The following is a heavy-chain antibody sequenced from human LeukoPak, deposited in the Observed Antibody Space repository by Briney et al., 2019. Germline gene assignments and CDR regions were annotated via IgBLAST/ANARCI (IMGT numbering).Heavy chain of an antibody. Sequence: SETLSLTCTVSGGSINTFNYYWGWIRQPPGKGLEWIGSIYYSGSTYYDASLKSRVTMSVDTSKNQFSLKLRSVTAADTAVYFCARLDWGSRGSGSFDIWGKGTLVTVSS. D-gene: IGHD7-27*01. CDR1: GGSINTFNYY. V-gene: IGHV4-39*01. CDR2: IYYSGST. J-gene: IGHJ4*02. CDR3: ARLDWGSRGSGSFDI.